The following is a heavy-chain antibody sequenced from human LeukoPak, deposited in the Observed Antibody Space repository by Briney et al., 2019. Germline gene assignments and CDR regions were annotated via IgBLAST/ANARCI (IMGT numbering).Heavy chain of an antibody. J-gene: IGHJ3*02. Sequence: AGGSLRLSCAASGFTFSDCYMSWIRQAPGKGLKWVSYIISSGSPIYYADSAKGRFTISRDNAKNSLYLQMNSLRAEDTAVYYCARGAWDSSGYYYPYPFFDIWGQGTMVTVSS. CDR3: ARGAWDSSGYYYPYPFFDI. CDR2: IISSGSPI. V-gene: IGHV3-11*01. CDR1: GFTFSDCY. D-gene: IGHD3-22*01.